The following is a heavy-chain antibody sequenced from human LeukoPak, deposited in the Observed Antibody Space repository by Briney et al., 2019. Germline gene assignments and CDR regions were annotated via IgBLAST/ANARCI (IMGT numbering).Heavy chain of an antibody. CDR3: ARDRMVRGVNDAFDI. D-gene: IGHD3-10*01. J-gene: IGHJ3*02. Sequence: GGSLRLSCAASGFTFSDYYMSWIRQAPGKGLGWVSYISSSGSTIYYADSVKGRFTISRDNAKNSLYLQMNSLRAEDTAVYYCARDRMVRGVNDAFDIWGQGTMVTVSS. CDR1: GFTFSDYY. CDR2: ISSSGSTI. V-gene: IGHV3-11*01.